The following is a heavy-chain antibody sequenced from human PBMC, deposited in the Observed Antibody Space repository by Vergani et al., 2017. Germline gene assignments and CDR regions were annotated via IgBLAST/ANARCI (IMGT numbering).Heavy chain of an antibody. J-gene: IGHJ6*02. D-gene: IGHD2-15*01. V-gene: IGHV7-4-1*02. CDR1: GYTFTSYA. CDR3: ARDISVSEYCSGGSCSVYYYGMDV. Sequence: QVQLVQSGAEVKKPGASVKVSCKASGYTFTSYAMNWVRQAPGQGLEWMGWINTNTGNPTYAQGFTGRFVFSLDTSVSTAYLQISSLKAEDTAVYYCARDISVSEYCSGGSCSVYYYGMDVWGQGTTVTVSS. CDR2: INTNTGNP.